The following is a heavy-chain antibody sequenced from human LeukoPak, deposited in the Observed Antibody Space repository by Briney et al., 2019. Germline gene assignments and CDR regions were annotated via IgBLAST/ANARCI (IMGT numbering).Heavy chain of an antibody. CDR2: ISSTSADI. V-gene: IGHV3-21*05. CDR1: GFIFSNHG. CDR3: ARRGPYFDY. J-gene: IGHJ4*02. D-gene: IGHD3-10*01. Sequence: GGSLRLSCTASGFIFSNHGMNWVRQAPGKGLEWISYISSTSADIYYVDSVKCRFTISRDNAKNTLYLQMNSLRAEDTAIYDCARRGPYFDYWGQGILVTVSS.